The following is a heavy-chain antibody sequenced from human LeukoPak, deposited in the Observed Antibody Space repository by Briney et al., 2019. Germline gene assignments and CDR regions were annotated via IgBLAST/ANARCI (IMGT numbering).Heavy chain of an antibody. CDR3: ARDAVVVPAAIVRRGFDP. CDR2: ISAYNGST. CDR1: GYTFTSYG. D-gene: IGHD2-2*02. J-gene: IGHJ5*02. Sequence: ASVKVSCKASGYTFTSYGISWVRQAPGQGLEWMGWISAYNGSTNYAQKLQGRVTMTTDTSTSTAYMELRSLRSDDTAVYYCARDAVVVPAAIVRRGFDPWGQGTLVTVSS. V-gene: IGHV1-18*01.